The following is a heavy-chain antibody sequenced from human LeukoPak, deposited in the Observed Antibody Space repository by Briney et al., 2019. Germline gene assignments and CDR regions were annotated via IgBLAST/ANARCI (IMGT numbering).Heavy chain of an antibody. CDR3: AREVTAARPSVYNMDV. Sequence: PGGSLRLSCAASGFTFDDYGMSWVRQAPGKGLEWVSGINWNGGSTGYADSVKGRFTISRDNAKNSLYLQMNSLRAEDTALYYCAREVTAARPSVYNMDVWGKGTTVTVSS. V-gene: IGHV3-20*04. CDR1: GFTFDDYG. D-gene: IGHD6-6*01. J-gene: IGHJ6*03. CDR2: INWNGGST.